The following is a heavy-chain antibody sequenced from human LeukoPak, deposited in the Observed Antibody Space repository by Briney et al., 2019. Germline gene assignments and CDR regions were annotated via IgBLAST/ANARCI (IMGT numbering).Heavy chain of an antibody. CDR2: IYTTGST. Sequence: SETLSLTCTISGGSINNFYWSWIRQPPGKGLEWIGFIYTTGSTNYNPSLKSRVTISVDTSRNQFSLKLTSVTAADTAVYYCARWGLSGDYSYLDYWGQGTLVTDSS. D-gene: IGHD1-26*01. J-gene: IGHJ4*02. V-gene: IGHV4-4*09. CDR3: ARWGLSGDYSYLDY. CDR1: GGSINNFY.